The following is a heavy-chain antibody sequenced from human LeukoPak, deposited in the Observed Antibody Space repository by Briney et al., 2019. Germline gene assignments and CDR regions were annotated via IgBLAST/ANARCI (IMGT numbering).Heavy chain of an antibody. CDR3: AKDKFEWLQGIDY. J-gene: IGHJ4*02. Sequence: GGSLRLSRAASGFTFDDYAMHWVRQAPGKGLEWVSLISGNGASTYYADSVKGRFTISRDNSKNSLYLQMNSLRTEDTALYYCAKDKFEWLQGIDYWGQGTLVTVSS. D-gene: IGHD5-12*01. V-gene: IGHV3-43*02. CDR2: ISGNGAST. CDR1: GFTFDDYA.